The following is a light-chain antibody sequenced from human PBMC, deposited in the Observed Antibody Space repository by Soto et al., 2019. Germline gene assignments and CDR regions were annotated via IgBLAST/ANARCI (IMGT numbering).Light chain of an antibody. CDR2: AAS. Sequence: DFQMTQSPSSLSASVGDRVTITCRASQSFSSYLNWYQQKPGKAPKLLIYAASSLHSGVPSRFSGSGSGQDFTLTISTLQPEDFATYYCQQSDSFPRTFGQGTKVDIK. CDR3: QQSDSFPRT. CDR1: QSFSSY. V-gene: IGKV1-39*01. J-gene: IGKJ1*01.